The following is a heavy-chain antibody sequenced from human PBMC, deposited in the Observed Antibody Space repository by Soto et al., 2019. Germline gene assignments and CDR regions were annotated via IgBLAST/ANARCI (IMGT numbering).Heavy chain of an antibody. Sequence: GGSLRLSCAASGFTFSSYGMHWVRQAPGKGLEWVAVIWYDGSNKYYADSVKGRFTISRDNSKNTLYLQMNSLRAEDTAVYYCAGAKILWFGELLRGWVDPWGQGTLVTVSS. D-gene: IGHD3-10*01. CDR1: GFTFSSYG. J-gene: IGHJ5*02. V-gene: IGHV3-33*08. CDR3: AGAKILWFGELLRGWVDP. CDR2: IWYDGSNK.